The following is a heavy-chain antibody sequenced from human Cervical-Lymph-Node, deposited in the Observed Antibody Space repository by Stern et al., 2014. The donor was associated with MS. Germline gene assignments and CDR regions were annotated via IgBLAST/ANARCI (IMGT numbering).Heavy chain of an antibody. CDR2: IWYDGSNK. Sequence: VQLVESGGGVVQPGRSLRLSCAASGFTFSSYGMHWVRQAPGKGLEWVAVIWYDGSNKYYADSVKGRFTISRDNSKNTLYLQMNSLRAEDTAVYYCARGNYGDYRFHYFDYWGQGTLVTVSS. V-gene: IGHV3-33*01. CDR3: ARGNYGDYRFHYFDY. J-gene: IGHJ4*02. D-gene: IGHD4-17*01. CDR1: GFTFSSYG.